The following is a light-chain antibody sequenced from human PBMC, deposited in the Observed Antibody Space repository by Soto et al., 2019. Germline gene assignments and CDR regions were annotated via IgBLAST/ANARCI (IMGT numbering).Light chain of an antibody. CDR2: DVT. Sequence: QSVLIQPRSVSGSPGQSVTISCTGTSSDVGGYNFVSWYQQHPGKVPRLMIYDVTKRPTWVPDRFSGSKSGNTASLTISGLLFEDEADYYCSSYAGRDTLGMFGGGTKVTVL. CDR3: SSYAGRDTLGM. J-gene: IGLJ3*02. V-gene: IGLV2-11*01. CDR1: SSDVGGYNF.